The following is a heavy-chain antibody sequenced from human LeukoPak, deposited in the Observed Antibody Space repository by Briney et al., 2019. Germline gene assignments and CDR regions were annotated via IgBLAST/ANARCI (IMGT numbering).Heavy chain of an antibody. D-gene: IGHD4-17*01. CDR1: GFTFSDYE. V-gene: IGHV3-48*03. Sequence: GGSLRLSCAASGFTFSDYEMNWVRQAPGNGLEWLSYISTGGRTVKYADSVKGRFTISRDNARSSLFLQMSNLRVEDTAVYFCARGATVTYYFDHWGQGILVAVSS. CDR2: ISTGGRTV. CDR3: ARGATVTYYFDH. J-gene: IGHJ4*02.